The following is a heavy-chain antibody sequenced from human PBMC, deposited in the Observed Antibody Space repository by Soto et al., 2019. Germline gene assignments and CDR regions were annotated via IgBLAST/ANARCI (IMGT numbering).Heavy chain of an antibody. J-gene: IGHJ4*02. CDR2: IYSAGSA. CDR1: GFTVSSYR. D-gene: IGHD6-13*01. CDR3: ARVQSSSYHYFDY. V-gene: IGHV3-66*01. Sequence: GGSLRLSCAASGFTVSSYRMSWVRQAPGKGLEWISVIYSAGSADFADSVKGRFTISRDNSKNTLYLQMSSLRADDTAVYYCARVQSSSYHYFDYWGQGTLVTVSS.